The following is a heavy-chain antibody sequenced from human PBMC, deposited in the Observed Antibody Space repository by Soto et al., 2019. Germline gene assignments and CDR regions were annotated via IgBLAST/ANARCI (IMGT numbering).Heavy chain of an antibody. CDR1: SGSISGRDW. Sequence: QAQQQESGPGLAKPSGTLSLTCAMSSGSISGRDWWSWVRQSPGKGLEWLGEIYDSETTNYNPSLRSRVSMSVDDSKKQFSLTLRSVTAADTAVYYCARVMIRGFPPRWFDSWGQGVPVIVSS. CDR2: IYDSETT. D-gene: IGHD3-10*01. J-gene: IGHJ5*01. V-gene: IGHV4-4*02. CDR3: ARVMIRGFPPRWFDS.